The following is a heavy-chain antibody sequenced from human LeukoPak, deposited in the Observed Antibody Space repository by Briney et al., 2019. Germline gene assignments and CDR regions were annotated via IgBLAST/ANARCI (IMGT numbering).Heavy chain of an antibody. V-gene: IGHV3-11*04. Sequence: GGSLRLSCAASGFTFRDFFITYIRQAPGNGLAWLSYISGSGDTIFYADSVRGRFTISRDDAKNSVHLQMNSLRLDDTAVYYCARIRSPRDAFDVWGQGTMVTVSS. D-gene: IGHD3-16*01. CDR1: GFTFRDFF. J-gene: IGHJ3*01. CDR2: ISGSGDTI. CDR3: ARIRSPRDAFDV.